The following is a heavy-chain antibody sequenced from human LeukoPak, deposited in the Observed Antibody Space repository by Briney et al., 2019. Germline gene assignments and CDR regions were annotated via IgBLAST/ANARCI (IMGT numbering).Heavy chain of an antibody. CDR3: ARHRAYNWNRGPYYYMDV. J-gene: IGHJ6*03. CDR2: INHSGST. Sequence: SETLSLTCAVYGGSFSGYYWSWIRQPPGKGLEWIGEINHSGSTNYNPSLKSRVTISVDTSKNQFSLKLSSVTAADTAVYYCARHRAYNWNRGPYYYMDVWGKGTTVTVSS. D-gene: IGHD1-20*01. CDR1: GGSFSGYY. V-gene: IGHV4-34*01.